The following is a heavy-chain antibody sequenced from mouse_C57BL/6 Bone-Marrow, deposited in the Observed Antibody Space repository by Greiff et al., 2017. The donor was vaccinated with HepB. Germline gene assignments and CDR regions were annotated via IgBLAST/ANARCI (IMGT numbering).Heavy chain of an antibody. Sequence: VQVVESGPGLVAPSQSLSITCTVSGFSLTSYAISWVRQPPGKGLEWLGVICTVGGTNYNSAIKSRLSISKDNSKCQVCLKMNSLQTDDTARYYCARFTAVVADWYFDVGGTGTTVTGS. CDR1: GFSLTSYA. D-gene: IGHD1-1*01. CDR3: ARFTAVVADWYFDV. J-gene: IGHJ1*03. CDR2: ICTVGGT. V-gene: IGHV2-9-1*01.